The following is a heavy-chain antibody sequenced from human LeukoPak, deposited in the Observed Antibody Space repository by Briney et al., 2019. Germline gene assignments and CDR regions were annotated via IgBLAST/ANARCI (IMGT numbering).Heavy chain of an antibody. J-gene: IGHJ6*02. Sequence: SETLTLTCTVSDGSISYYYWSWIRQPAGKGLEWIGRIYVGGSTNYSPSLKSRVSMSLDKSKNQLSLKLISVSAADTAVYYCARWHMNSQDVWGRGTAVTVS. CDR3: ARWHMNSQDV. CDR1: DGSISYYY. D-gene: IGHD4-23*01. CDR2: IYVGGST. V-gene: IGHV4-4*07.